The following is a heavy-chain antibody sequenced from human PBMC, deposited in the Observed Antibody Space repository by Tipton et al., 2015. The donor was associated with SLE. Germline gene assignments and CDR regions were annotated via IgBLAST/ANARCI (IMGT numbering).Heavy chain of an antibody. V-gene: IGHV3-23*03. CDR2: TYAGTDDGNT. J-gene: IGHJ4*02. D-gene: IGHD4-17*01. Sequence: SLRLSCAASGFTLTSYAMNWVRQAPGKRLEWVSVTYAGTDDGNTHYAQSVEGRFTSSRDISKNTLYLQMNSLRAEDTAVYYCARVVPTVTGADYWGQGTLVTVSS. CDR1: GFTLTSYA. CDR3: ARVVPTVTGADY.